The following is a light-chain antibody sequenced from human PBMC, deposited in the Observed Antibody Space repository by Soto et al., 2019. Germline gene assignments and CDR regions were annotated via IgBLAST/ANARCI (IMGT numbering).Light chain of an antibody. CDR2: QDN. J-gene: IGLJ1*01. CDR3: QAWDSRTEV. CDR1: NLGNKY. Sequence: SYELTQPPSVSVSPGQTATITCSGDNLGNKYACWYQQKPGQSPVMVMSQDNKRPSGIPERFSGSNSGNTATLTISGTQAMDEADYYCQAWDSRTEVFGTGTQLTVL. V-gene: IGLV3-1*01.